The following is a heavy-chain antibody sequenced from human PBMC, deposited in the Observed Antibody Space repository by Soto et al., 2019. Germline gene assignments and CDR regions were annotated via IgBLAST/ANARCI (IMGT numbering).Heavy chain of an antibody. V-gene: IGHV4-59*01. J-gene: IGHJ4*02. D-gene: IGHD2-8*01. CDR2: IYYSGST. CDR1: GDSINSYY. CDR3: ARGGDGHTTSFFDY. Sequence: PSETLSLTCTVSGDSINSYYWIWIRQPPGKRLEWIGYIYYSGSTNYNPSLRSRLTMSVDTSKNQFSLKLSSVTAADTAVYFCARGGDGHTTSFFDYWGRGTLVTVSS.